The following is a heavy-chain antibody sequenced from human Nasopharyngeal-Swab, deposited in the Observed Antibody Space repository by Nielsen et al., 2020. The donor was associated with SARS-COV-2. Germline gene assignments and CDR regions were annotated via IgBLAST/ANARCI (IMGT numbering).Heavy chain of an antibody. D-gene: IGHD6-19*01. V-gene: IGHV3-21*01. Sequence: GESLKISCAASGFTFSLYTMNWVRQAPGKGLEWVSSISSSSSYIYYADSVKGRFTISRDNAKNSLYLQMNSLRAEDTAVYYCARDGYSSGWYGGWFDPWGQGTLVTVSS. CDR3: ARDGYSSGWYGGWFDP. CDR1: GFTFSLYT. CDR2: ISSSSSYI. J-gene: IGHJ5*02.